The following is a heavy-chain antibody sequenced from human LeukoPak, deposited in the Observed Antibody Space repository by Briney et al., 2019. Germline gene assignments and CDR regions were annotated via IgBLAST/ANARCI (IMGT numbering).Heavy chain of an antibody. J-gene: IGHJ4*02. D-gene: IGHD5-24*01. CDR3: ACNRWLQSPFDY. CDR1: GFTFSSYW. CDR2: INSDGSRT. V-gene: IGHV3-74*01. Sequence: GGSLRLSCAASGFTFSSYWMHWVRQAPGKGLVWVSRINSDGSRTYYADSVKGRFTISIDNAKNTLYLQMNSLRAEDTAVYYCACNRWLQSPFDYWGQGTLVTVSS.